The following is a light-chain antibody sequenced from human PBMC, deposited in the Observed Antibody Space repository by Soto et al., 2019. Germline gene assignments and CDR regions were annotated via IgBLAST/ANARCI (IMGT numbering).Light chain of an antibody. CDR1: QSISSW. J-gene: IGKJ2*01. CDR3: QQYNSYLYT. V-gene: IGKV1-5*01. CDR2: DAS. Sequence: DIQMTQSPSTLSASVGDRVTITCRASQSISSWLAWYQQKPVKAPKLLIYDASSLESGVPSRFSGSGSGTEFTLTISSLQPDDFATYYGQQYNSYLYTFGQGTELEIK.